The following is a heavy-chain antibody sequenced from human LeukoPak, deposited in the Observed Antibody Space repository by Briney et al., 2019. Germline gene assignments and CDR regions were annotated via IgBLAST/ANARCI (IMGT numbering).Heavy chain of an antibody. CDR2: IYYSGST. D-gene: IGHD5-12*01. V-gene: IGHV4-31*03. J-gene: IGHJ4*02. CDR1: GGSISGGDYY. CDR3: ARRRDRGYDFDY. Sequence: SETLSLTCTVSGGSISGGDYYWRWIRQHPGKGLEWIGYIYYSGSTYYNPSLKSRLTISVDTSKSQFSLRLSSVTAADTAVYYCARRRDRGYDFDYWAQGTLVTVSS.